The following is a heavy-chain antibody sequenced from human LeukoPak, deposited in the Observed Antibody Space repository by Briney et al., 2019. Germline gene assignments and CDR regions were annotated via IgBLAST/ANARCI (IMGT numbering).Heavy chain of an antibody. Sequence: SQTLSLTCTVSGGSISSGGYYWSWIRQHPGKGLEWIGYIYYSGSTYYNPSLKSRVTISVDTSKNQFSLKLSSVTAADTAVYYCAREPTDYGDYPLTANAFDIWGQGTMVTVSS. V-gene: IGHV4-31*03. CDR2: IYYSGST. J-gene: IGHJ3*02. CDR3: AREPTDYGDYPLTANAFDI. CDR1: GGSISSGGYY. D-gene: IGHD4-17*01.